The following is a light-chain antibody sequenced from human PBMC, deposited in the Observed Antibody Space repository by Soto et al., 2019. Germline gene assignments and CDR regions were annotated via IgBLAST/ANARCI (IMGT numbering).Light chain of an antibody. CDR3: QLYNSYPEA. Sequence: EIQRTQSPSTLSGSVGDRFTITCWAIQIISSWLAWYQQKPGKSAKLLIYKAYTLKSGVTSRFSGSGSGTEFTLTISSLQPDVFATYCCQLYNSYPEAFGQGTKVEIK. J-gene: IGKJ1*01. CDR2: KAY. V-gene: IGKV1-5*03. CDR1: QIISSW.